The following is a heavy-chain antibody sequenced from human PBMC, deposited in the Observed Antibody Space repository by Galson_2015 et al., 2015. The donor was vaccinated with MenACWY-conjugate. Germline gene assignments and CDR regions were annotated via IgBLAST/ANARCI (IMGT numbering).Heavy chain of an antibody. CDR2: ISGSGGST. CDR1: GFTFSSYA. CDR3: AKSGQNYYYGMDV. V-gene: IGHV3-23*01. J-gene: IGHJ6*02. Sequence: SLRLSCAASGFTFSSYAMNWVRQAPGKGLEWVSGISGSGGSTYYADSVTGRVTISRDNSKNTLYLQMNSLRAEDTAVYYCAKSGQNYYYGMDVWGQGTTVTVSS.